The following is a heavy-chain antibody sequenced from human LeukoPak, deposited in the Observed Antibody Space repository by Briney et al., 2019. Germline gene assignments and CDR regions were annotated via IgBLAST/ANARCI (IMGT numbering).Heavy chain of an antibody. CDR1: GFTFSTYS. J-gene: IGHJ4*02. CDR3: ARELWFGEGGFDY. D-gene: IGHD3-10*01. CDR2: ISTSSTYT. Sequence: AGGSLRLSCAAFGFTFSTYSMNWVRQAPGKGLEWVSSISTSSTYTYYADSVKGRFTISRDNAKNSLYLQMNSLRAEDTAVYYCARELWFGEGGFDYWGQGTLVTVSS. V-gene: IGHV3-21*01.